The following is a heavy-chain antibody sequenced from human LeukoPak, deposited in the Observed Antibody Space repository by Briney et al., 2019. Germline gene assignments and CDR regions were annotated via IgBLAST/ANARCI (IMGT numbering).Heavy chain of an antibody. J-gene: IGHJ4*02. Sequence: XXXQXXGQXXXWMGWISAYNGNTNYAQKLQGRVTMTTDTSTSTAYMELRSLRSDDTAVYYCARLSIAAPLDYWGQGTLVTVSS. CDR2: ISAYNGNT. CDR3: ARLSIAAPLDY. V-gene: IGHV1-18*01. D-gene: IGHD6-6*01.